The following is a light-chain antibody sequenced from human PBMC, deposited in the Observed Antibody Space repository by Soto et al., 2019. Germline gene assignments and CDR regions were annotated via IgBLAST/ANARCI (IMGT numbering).Light chain of an antibody. V-gene: IGLV1-47*01. CDR3: AAWDDSLSGHYV. J-gene: IGLJ1*01. CDR2: RNK. Sequence: QSVLTQPPSASETPGQRVTISCSGSSSNIGSNYVYWYQQLPGTAPKLLIYRNKQRPSGVPDRFSGSKSGTSASLAISGLRSEDEADYYCAAWDDSLSGHYVFGTGTKLTVL. CDR1: SSNIGSNY.